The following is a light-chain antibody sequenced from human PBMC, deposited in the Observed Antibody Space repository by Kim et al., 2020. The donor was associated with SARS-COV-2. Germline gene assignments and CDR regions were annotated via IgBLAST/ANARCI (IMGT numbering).Light chain of an antibody. CDR1: PSNIETNT. CDR2: TNN. V-gene: IGLV1-44*01. Sequence: QRVSISCSGSPSNIETNTVNWYQQLPGAAPKLLIHTNNQRPSGVPDRFSGSRFGTSASLTISGLQSEDEADYFCAAWDDSPDGYVVFGGGTKLTVL. CDR3: AAWDDSPDGYVV. J-gene: IGLJ2*01.